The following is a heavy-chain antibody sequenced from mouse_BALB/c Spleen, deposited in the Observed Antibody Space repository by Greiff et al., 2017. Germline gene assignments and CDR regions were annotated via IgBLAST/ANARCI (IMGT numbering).Heavy chain of an antibody. V-gene: IGHV5-6-5*01. CDR2: ISSGGST. J-gene: IGHJ1*01. Sequence: EVKLVESGGGLVKPGGSLKLSCAASGFTFSSYAMSWVRQTPEKRLEWVASISSGGSTYYPDSVKGRFTISRDNARNILYLQMSSLRSEDTAMYYCAAYYRYDGPRFDVWGAGTTVTVSS. CDR1: GFTFSSYA. D-gene: IGHD2-14*01. CDR3: AAYYRYDGPRFDV.